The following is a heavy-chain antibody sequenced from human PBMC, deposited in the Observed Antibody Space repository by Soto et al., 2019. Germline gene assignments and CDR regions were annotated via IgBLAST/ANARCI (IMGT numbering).Heavy chain of an antibody. V-gene: IGHV1-3*01. J-gene: IGHJ5*02. CDR2: INAGNGNT. Sequence: GASVKVSCKASGYTFTSYAMHWVRQAPGQRLEWMGWINAGNGNTKYSQKFQGRVTITRDTSASTAYMELSSLRSEDTAVYYCARSPRGYVVVVAATRSQINWFDPWGQGTLVTVSS. D-gene: IGHD2-15*01. CDR3: ARSPRGYVVVVAATRSQINWFDP. CDR1: GYTFTSYA.